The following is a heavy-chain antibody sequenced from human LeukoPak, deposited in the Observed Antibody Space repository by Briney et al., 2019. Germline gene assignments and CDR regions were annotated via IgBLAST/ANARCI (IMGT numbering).Heavy chain of an antibody. V-gene: IGHV3-23*01. Sequence: PWGSLTLSCAASGFTFSSYGMTWLRQAPGKGLEWGSAISGGGGSTYYADPVNGRFTISRENSKNPLYLQMNSLRAGDTAVYYCARPHFDDWGQGTLVTVSS. CDR2: ISGGGGST. CDR3: ARPHFDD. J-gene: IGHJ4*02. CDR1: GFTFSSYG.